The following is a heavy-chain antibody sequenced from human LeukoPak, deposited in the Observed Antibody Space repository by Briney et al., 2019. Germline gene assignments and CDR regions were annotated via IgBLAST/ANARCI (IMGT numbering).Heavy chain of an antibody. V-gene: IGHV4-34*01. CDR2: IYHSGST. J-gene: IGHJ3*02. CDR3: ASTIKRYCSSTSCRFNAFDI. Sequence: SETLSLTCAVYGGSFSGYYWSWIRQPPGKGLEWIGYIYHSGSTYYNPSLKSRVTISVDRSKNQFSLKLSSVTAADTAVYYCASTIKRYCSSTSCRFNAFDIWGQGTMVTVSS. CDR1: GGSFSGYY. D-gene: IGHD2-2*01.